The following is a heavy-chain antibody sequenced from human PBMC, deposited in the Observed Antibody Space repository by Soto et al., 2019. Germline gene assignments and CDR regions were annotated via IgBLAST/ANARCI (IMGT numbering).Heavy chain of an antibody. CDR2: IYATGTT. Sequence: PSETLSLTCTVSGFSISGFYWSWIRKSAGKGLEWIGRIYATGTTDYNPSLKSRVMMSVDTSKKQFSLKLRSVTAADTAVYYCVRDGTKTLRDWFDPWGQGISVTVSS. D-gene: IGHD1-1*01. CDR1: GFSISGFY. J-gene: IGHJ5*02. CDR3: VRDGTKTLRDWFDP. V-gene: IGHV4-4*07.